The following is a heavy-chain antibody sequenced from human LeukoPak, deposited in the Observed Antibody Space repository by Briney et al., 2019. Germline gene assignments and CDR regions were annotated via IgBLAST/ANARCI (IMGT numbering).Heavy chain of an antibody. Sequence: PGKSLRLSCAASGFTFISYGMHRVRQAPGKGLEWVAVVSYDGSNKYYADFVKGRFTISRDNSKNTLYLQMNSLRAEDTAVYYCATTRRGYCSGGSCYSYYYYGMDVWGKGTTVTVSS. CDR3: ATTRRGYCSGGSCYSYYYYGMDV. CDR1: GFTFISYG. V-gene: IGHV3-30*03. D-gene: IGHD2-15*01. CDR2: VSYDGSNK. J-gene: IGHJ6*04.